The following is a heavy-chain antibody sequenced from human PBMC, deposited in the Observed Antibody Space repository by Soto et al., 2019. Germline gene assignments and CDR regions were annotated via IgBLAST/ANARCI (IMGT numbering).Heavy chain of an antibody. CDR1: GGSFSGYY. Sequence: KPSETLSLTCAVYGGSFSGYYWSWIRQPPGKGLEWIGEINHSGSTNYNPSLKSRVTISVDTSKNQFSLKLSSVTAADTAVYYCARGKGTGYYYGMDVWGQGTTVTVSS. V-gene: IGHV4-34*01. CDR3: ARGKGTGYYYGMDV. J-gene: IGHJ6*02. D-gene: IGHD3-10*01. CDR2: INHSGST.